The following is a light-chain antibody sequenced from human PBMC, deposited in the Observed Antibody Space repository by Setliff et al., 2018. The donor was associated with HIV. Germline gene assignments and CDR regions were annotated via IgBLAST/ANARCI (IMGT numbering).Light chain of an antibody. V-gene: IGLV1-51*01. J-gene: IGLJ2*01. Sequence: QSVLTQPPSVSAAPGQKVSISCSGSNSNIGGNYVSWYQLLPGTAPKLVIFDNDRRPSEIPDRFSGSKSGTPATLGITGLQTGDEADYYCGTWDDTVRVVVFGGGTK. CDR1: NSNIGGNY. CDR3: GTWDDTVRVVV. CDR2: DND.